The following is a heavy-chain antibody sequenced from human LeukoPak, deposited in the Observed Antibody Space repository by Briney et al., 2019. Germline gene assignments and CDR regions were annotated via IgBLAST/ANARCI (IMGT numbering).Heavy chain of an antibody. J-gene: IGHJ5*02. D-gene: IGHD6-13*01. CDR3: ARGVGSSWPGWFDP. CDR1: GFTFSDYE. CDR2: ISHSGRTI. Sequence: GESLKISCAASGFTFSDYELNWVRQAPGKGLEWVSYISHSGRTIYSADSVKGRFTISRDNAKNSLYLQMNSLRAEDTAVYYCARGVGSSWPGWFDPWGQGTLVTVSS. V-gene: IGHV3-48*03.